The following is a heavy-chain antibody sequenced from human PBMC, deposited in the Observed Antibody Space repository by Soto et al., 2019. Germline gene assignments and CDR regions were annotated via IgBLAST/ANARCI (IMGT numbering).Heavy chain of an antibody. J-gene: IGHJ4*02. Sequence: GGSLRLSCAASGFTFSSYGMHWVRQAPGKGLEWVALIWYDGGNKYYADSVKGRFTISRNNSKNTLYLQMNSLRAEDTAVYYCARDLRITMLRGPSPGYWGQGTLVTVSS. CDR3: ARDLRITMLRGPSPGY. CDR2: IWYDGGNK. D-gene: IGHD3-10*01. V-gene: IGHV3-33*01. CDR1: GFTFSSYG.